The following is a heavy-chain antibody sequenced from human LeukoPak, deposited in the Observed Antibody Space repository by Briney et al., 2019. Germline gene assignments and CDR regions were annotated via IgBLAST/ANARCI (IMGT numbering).Heavy chain of an antibody. D-gene: IGHD5-12*01. CDR2: IFYSGST. J-gene: IGHJ4*02. CDR3: ARVWGARYSGYDRSSDY. Sequence: SETLSLTCTVSGGSISSSSYYWAWIRQPPGKGLEWIGSIFYSGSTFYNPSLKSRVTMSDDTSKNQFSLRLSSVTAADTAVYYCARVWGARYSGYDRSSDYWGQGTLVTVSS. CDR1: GGSISSSSYY. V-gene: IGHV4-39*01.